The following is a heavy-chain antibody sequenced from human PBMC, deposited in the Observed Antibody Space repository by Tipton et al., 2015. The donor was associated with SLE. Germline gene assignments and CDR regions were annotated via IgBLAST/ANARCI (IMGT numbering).Heavy chain of an antibody. J-gene: IGHJ3*01. V-gene: IGHV3-23*01. CDR3: TRGAHSTGWYDAFNV. CDR1: GFTFSSYA. CDR2: ISGSGGST. Sequence: SLRLSCAASGFTFSSYAMSWVRQAPGKGLEWVSAISGSGGSTYYADSVKGRFTISRDNSKNTLYLQMNSLRAEDTAIYYCTRGAHSTGWYDAFNVWGQGTMVTVSS. D-gene: IGHD6-19*01.